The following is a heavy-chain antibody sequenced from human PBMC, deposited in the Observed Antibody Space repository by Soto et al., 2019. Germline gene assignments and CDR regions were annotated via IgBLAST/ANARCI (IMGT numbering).Heavy chain of an antibody. Sequence: QITLKESGPTLVKPTQTLTLTCTFSGFSLTTDRVGVGWIRQPPGEALEWLAVIYWDDSRTYRPSLESRLTITKVTSKNQVALTMTNMGSLDTATYYCAHAYGGRSLYWGQGTLVTVSS. V-gene: IGHV2-5*02. CDR1: GFSLTTDRVG. J-gene: IGHJ4*02. CDR3: AHAYGGRSLY. D-gene: IGHD1-26*01. CDR2: IYWDDSR.